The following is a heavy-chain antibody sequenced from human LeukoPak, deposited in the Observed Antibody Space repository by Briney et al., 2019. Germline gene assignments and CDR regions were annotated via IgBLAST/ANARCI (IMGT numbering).Heavy chain of an antibody. CDR1: GFTFSSYD. D-gene: IGHD5-18*01. Sequence: GGSLRLSCAASGFTFSSYDMNWVRQAPGKGLEWVSYISSSGSTIYYADSVKGRFTISRDNAKNSLYLQMNSLRAEDTAVYYCARDRGYTYGWYIDVWGKGTTVTVSS. CDR2: ISSSGSTI. J-gene: IGHJ6*03. V-gene: IGHV3-48*03. CDR3: ARDRGYTYGWYIDV.